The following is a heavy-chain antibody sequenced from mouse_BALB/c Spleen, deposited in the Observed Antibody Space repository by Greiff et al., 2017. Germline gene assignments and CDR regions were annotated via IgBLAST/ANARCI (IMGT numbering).Heavy chain of an antibody. D-gene: IGHD1-1*01. CDR3: ARDRGYYGSSPFAY. J-gene: IGHJ3*01. Sequence: EVQLQQSGPGLVKPSQSLSLTCSVTGYSITSGYYWNWIRQFPGNKLEWMGYISYDGSNNYNPSLKNRISITRDTSKNQFFLKLNSVTTEDTATYYCARDRGYYGSSPFAYWGQGTLVTVSA. V-gene: IGHV3-6*02. CDR2: ISYDGSN. CDR1: GYSITSGYY.